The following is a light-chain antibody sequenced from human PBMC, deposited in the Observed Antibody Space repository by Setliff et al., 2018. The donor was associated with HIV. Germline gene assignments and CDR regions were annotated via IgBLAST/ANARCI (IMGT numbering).Light chain of an antibody. V-gene: IGLV2-14*01. CDR2: DVS. CDR1: SSDIGAYNY. CDR3: SSYTSSGTLV. J-gene: IGLJ1*01. Sequence: QSVLTQPASVSGSPGQSITISCTGTSSDIGAYNYVSWYQQHPGKAPKLMIYDVSSRPSGVSNRFSGSKSGNTASLTISGLQAEDEAGYYCSSYTSSGTLVFGTGTKVTV.